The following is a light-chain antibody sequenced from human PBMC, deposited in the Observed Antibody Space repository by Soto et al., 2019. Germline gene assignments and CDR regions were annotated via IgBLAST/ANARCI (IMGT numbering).Light chain of an antibody. J-gene: IGLJ2*01. Sequence: QSVLTQPASVSGSPGQSITISCTGTSSDVGGSNYVSWYQQHPGIAPKLMIYDVTNRPSGVSHRFSGSRSGNTASLTISGLQAEDEADYYCSSYRSGTVVFGGGNKVTVL. V-gene: IGLV2-14*01. CDR3: SSYRSGTVV. CDR2: DVT. CDR1: SSDVGGSNY.